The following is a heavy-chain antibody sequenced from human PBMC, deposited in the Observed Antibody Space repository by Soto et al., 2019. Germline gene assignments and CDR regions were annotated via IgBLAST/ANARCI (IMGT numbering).Heavy chain of an antibody. J-gene: IGHJ3*02. CDR2: INPNSGGT. V-gene: IGHV1-2*04. CDR3: ARDLSYYYDSSGYYPSAFDI. D-gene: IGHD3-22*01. CDR1: GYTFTGYY. Sequence: ASVKVSCTASGYTFTGYYMHWVRQAPGQGLEWMGWINPNSGGTNYAQKFQGWVTMTRDTSISTAYMELSRLRSDDTAVYYCARDLSYYYDSSGYYPSAFDIWGQGTMVTVSS.